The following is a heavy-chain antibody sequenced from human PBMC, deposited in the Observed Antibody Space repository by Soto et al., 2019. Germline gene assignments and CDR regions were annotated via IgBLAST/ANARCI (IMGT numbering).Heavy chain of an antibody. D-gene: IGHD3-10*01. CDR3: AKSGSYGGGEHGAFDI. J-gene: IGHJ3*02. Sequence: VQLVESGGGLVQPGGSLRLSCAASEFTFSSYGMHWVRQAPAKGLEWVAVISYDGSNKYYADSVKGRFTICRDNSKNTLYLQVNSLGAEDTAVYYCAKSGSYGGGEHGAFDIWGEGTMVIVSS. V-gene: IGHV3-30*18. CDR1: EFTFSSYG. CDR2: ISYDGSNK.